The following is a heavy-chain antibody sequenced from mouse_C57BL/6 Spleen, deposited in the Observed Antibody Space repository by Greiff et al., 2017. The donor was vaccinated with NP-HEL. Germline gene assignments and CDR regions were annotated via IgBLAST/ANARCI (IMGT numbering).Heavy chain of an antibody. D-gene: IGHD1-1*01. Sequence: EVKLQESGPELVKPGASVKISCKASGYSFTDYNMNWVKQSHGKSLEWIGVINPNYGTTSYNQKFKGKATLTVDQSSSTAYMQLNSLTSEDSAVYYCAREDYGSHYYAMDYWGQGTSVTVSS. J-gene: IGHJ4*01. CDR2: INPNYGTT. CDR3: AREDYGSHYYAMDY. V-gene: IGHV1-39*01. CDR1: GYSFTDYN.